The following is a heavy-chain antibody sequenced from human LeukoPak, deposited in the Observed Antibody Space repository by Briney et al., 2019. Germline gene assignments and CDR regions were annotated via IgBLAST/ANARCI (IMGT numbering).Heavy chain of an antibody. J-gene: IGHJ3*02. V-gene: IGHV3-21*01. CDR3: ARDHSPENYYDSSGYHI. D-gene: IGHD3-22*01. Sequence: GGSLRLSCAASGFTFSSYAMSWVRQAPGKGLEWVSSISSSSSYIYYADSVKGRFTISRDNAKNSLYLQMNSLRAEDTAVYYCARDHSPENYYDSSGYHIWGQGTMVTVSS. CDR1: GFTFSSYA. CDR2: ISSSSSYI.